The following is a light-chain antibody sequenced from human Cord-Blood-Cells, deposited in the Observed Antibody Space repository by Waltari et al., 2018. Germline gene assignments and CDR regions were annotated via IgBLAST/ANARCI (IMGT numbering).Light chain of an antibody. CDR2: ENN. J-gene: IGLJ3*02. CDR1: SSNIGNTY. Sequence: QSVLTQPPSVSAAPGQKVTISCSGSSSNIGNTYVSCYQQLPGTAPKLLIYENNKRPSGIPDRFSGSKSGTSATLGITGRQTGDEADYYCGTWDSSLSAGVFGGGTKLTVL. V-gene: IGLV1-51*02. CDR3: GTWDSSLSAGV.